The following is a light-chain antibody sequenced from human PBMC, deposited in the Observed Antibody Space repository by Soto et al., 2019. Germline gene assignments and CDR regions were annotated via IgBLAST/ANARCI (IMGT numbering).Light chain of an antibody. CDR1: QGIGNA. J-gene: IGKJ5*01. CDR3: QQFGTSPPIT. Sequence: AIQMTQSPAALSASVGGRCTSSFRASQGIGNALGWYQQKPGKPPKVLIYGASNLQSGVPPRFSGSGSGTDFTLAISSLQPEDFAVYYCQQFGTSPPITFGQGTRLE. CDR2: GAS. V-gene: IGKV1-6*02.